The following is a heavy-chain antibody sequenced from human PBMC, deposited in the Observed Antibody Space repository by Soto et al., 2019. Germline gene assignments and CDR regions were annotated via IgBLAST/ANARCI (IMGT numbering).Heavy chain of an antibody. J-gene: IGHJ4*02. CDR2: IYWDDDK. CDR3: AHDSSGLYGLDY. V-gene: IGHV2-5*02. D-gene: IGHD6-19*01. Sequence: QITLRESGPTLVKPTQTLTLTCTFSGFSLSTRGVGVGWIRQPPGKALEWLALIYWDDDKRYSPSLKRRLTIXKXXARNQVVLTVTNMDPVDTATYFCAHDSSGLYGLDYWGQGILVTVSS. CDR1: GFSLSTRGVG.